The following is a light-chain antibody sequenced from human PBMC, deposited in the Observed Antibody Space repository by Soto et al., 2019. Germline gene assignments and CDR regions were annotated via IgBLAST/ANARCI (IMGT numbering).Light chain of an antibody. CDR2: GAS. CDR3: QQYDSSPA. CDR1: QSVSSNY. J-gene: IGKJ5*01. V-gene: IGKV3-20*01. Sequence: IVLAPSSGTLSLTPGERATLSCRASQSVSSNYVALYQQKPGQAPRLLIYGASSRATGIPDRFRGSGSGTEFTLTISSLEPEDFAVYYCQQYDSSPAFGQGTRLEIK.